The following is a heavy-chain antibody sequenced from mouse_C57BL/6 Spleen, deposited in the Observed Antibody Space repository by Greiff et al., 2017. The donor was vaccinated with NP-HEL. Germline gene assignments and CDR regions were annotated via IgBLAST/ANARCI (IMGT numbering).Heavy chain of an antibody. CDR2: IDPSDSYT. V-gene: IGHV1-59*01. CDR3: ARSRDYGVDY. D-gene: IGHD1-1*01. Sequence: QVQLQQPGAELVRPGTSVKLSCKASGYTFTSYWMHWVKQRPGQGLEWIGVIDPSDSYTNYNQKFKGKATLTVDTSSSTAYMQLSSLTSEDSAVYYGARSRDYGVDYWGQGTTLTVSS. CDR1: GYTFTSYW. J-gene: IGHJ2*01.